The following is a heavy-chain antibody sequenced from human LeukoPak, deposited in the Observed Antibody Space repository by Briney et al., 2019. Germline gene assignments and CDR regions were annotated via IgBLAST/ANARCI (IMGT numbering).Heavy chain of an antibody. J-gene: IGHJ1*01. CDR2: IYSGGST. V-gene: IGHV3-53*04. Sequence: GGSLRLSCAASGFTVSSNYMSWVRQAPGKGLEWVSVIYSGGSTYYADSVKGRFTISRHNSKNTLYLQMNSLRAEDTAVYYCAREIGAIAAAGTYFQHRGQGTLVTVSS. CDR1: GFTVSSNY. CDR3: AREIGAIAAAGTYFQH. D-gene: IGHD6-13*01.